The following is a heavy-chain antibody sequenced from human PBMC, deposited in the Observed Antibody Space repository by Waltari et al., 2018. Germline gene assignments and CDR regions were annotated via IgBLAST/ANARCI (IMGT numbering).Heavy chain of an antibody. CDR3: ASASELVIGDAFDI. J-gene: IGHJ3*02. CDR1: GGTFSSYA. V-gene: IGHV1-69*14. CDR2: IIPIFGTA. Sequence: QVQLVQSGAEVKKPGSSVKVSCKASGGTFSSYAISGVRPAPGQGLEWMGGIIPIFGTANYAQKFQGRVTITADKSTSTAYMELSSLRSEDTAVYYCASASELVIGDAFDIWGQGTMVTVSS. D-gene: IGHD2-21*01.